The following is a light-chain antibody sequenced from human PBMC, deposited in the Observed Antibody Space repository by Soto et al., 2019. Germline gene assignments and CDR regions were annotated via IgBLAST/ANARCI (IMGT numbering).Light chain of an antibody. Sequence: AIQMTPSPSSLSASVGDRVTLTCRASQGIRNDLGWFHRKPGKAPRLLIYSASSLQSGVPSRFSGSGSGTDFTLTINSLQPDDFATYYCQQYHIYSGTFGQGTKVDIK. CDR1: QGIRND. CDR3: QQYHIYSGT. J-gene: IGKJ1*01. CDR2: SAS. V-gene: IGKV1-6*01.